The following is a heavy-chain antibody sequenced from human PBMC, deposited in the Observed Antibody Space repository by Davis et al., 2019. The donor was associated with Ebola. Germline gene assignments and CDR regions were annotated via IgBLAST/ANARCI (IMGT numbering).Heavy chain of an antibody. V-gene: IGHV5-51*01. Sequence: PGGSLRLSCKGSGYSFSTYWIGWVRQKPGKGLEWVAIIYPGDFDTKYSPSFQGRVTISVEESATTAHLQWIYLQASDSGMYYCVRSDTVAVLYPGWFDTWGQGTLVTVSS. J-gene: IGHJ5*02. D-gene: IGHD4-23*01. CDR2: IYPGDFDT. CDR1: GYSFSTYW. CDR3: VRSDTVAVLYPGWFDT.